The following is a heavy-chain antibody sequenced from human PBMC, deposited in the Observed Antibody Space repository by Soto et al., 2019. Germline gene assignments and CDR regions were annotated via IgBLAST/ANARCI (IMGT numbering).Heavy chain of an antibody. J-gene: IGHJ6*02. D-gene: IGHD5-12*01. CDR1: GYTFTGYY. V-gene: IGHV1-2*04. Sequence: QVQLVQSGAEVKKPGASVKVSCKASGYTFTGYYMHWVRQAPGQGLEWMGWINPNSGGTNYAQKFQGWVTMTRDTSISTAYMELSRLRSDDTAVYYCVRGINLRYSGSKEESPSDVWGQGTTVTVSS. CDR2: INPNSGGT. CDR3: VRGINLRYSGSKEESPSDV.